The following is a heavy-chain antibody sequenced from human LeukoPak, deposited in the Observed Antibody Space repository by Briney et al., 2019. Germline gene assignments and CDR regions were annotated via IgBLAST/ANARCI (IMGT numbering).Heavy chain of an antibody. V-gene: IGHV4-39*07. J-gene: IGHJ5*02. D-gene: IGHD3-3*01. CDR1: GGSISSSSYY. Sequence: SSETLSLTCTVSGGSISSSSYYWGWIRQPPGKGLEWIGSIYYSGSTYYNPSLKSRVTMSVDTSKNQFSLKLSSVTAADTAVYYCARVINEKTYYDFWSGPGGRNWFDPWGQGTLVTVSS. CDR2: IYYSGST. CDR3: ARVINEKTYYDFWSGPGGRNWFDP.